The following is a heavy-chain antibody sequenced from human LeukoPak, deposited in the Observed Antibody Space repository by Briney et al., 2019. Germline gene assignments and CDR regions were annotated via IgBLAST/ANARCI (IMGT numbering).Heavy chain of an antibody. J-gene: IGHJ4*02. Sequence: PSETLSLTCAVYGGSFSGYYWSWIRQPPGKGLERIGEINHSGSTNYNPSLKSRVTISVDTSKNQFSLKLSSVTAADTAVYYCARGRRQNRLFDYWGQGTLVTVSS. CDR2: INHSGST. CDR3: ARGRRQNRLFDY. D-gene: IGHD1/OR15-1a*01. V-gene: IGHV4-34*01. CDR1: GGSFSGYY.